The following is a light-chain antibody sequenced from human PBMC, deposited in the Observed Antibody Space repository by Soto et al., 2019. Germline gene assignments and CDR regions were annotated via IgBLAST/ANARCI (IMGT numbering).Light chain of an antibody. J-gene: IGLJ3*02. CDR3: QTWGTGGV. CDR2: LNSDGSH. V-gene: IGLV4-69*01. Sequence: QAVVTQSPSASASPGASVKLTCTLSSGHSSYAIAWHQQQPEKGPRYLMKLNSDGSHSKGDGIPDRFSGSSSGAERYLTISSLQSEDEADYYCQTWGTGGVFGGGTKLTVL. CDR1: SGHSSYA.